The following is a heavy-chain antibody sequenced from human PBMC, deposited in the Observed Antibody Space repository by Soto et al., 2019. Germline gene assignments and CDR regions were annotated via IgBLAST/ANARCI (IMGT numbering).Heavy chain of an antibody. CDR1: GYTFTNYG. D-gene: IGHD5-18*01. Sequence: ASVKVSCKASGYTFTNYGVRWVRQAPGQVLEWMGWIGGYKGNTNYAQKLQGRVTLTTDASTSTAYMELRSLRSYDTAVYYCAPHTLDTGMPSGYWGQGTLVTVSS. CDR2: IGGYKGNT. CDR3: APHTLDTGMPSGY. V-gene: IGHV1-18*01. J-gene: IGHJ4*02.